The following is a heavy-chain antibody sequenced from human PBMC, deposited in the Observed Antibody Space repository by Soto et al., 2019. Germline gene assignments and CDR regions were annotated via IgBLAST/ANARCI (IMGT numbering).Heavy chain of an antibody. V-gene: IGHV1-69*06. CDR1: GGTFSSYA. Sequence: GASVKVSCKASGGTFSSYAISWVRQAPGQGLEWMGGIIPIFGTANYAQKFQDRVTITADKSTSTAYMELRSLRSEDTAVYYCARFSTLVSTYRGYYYGMDVWGQGTTVTVYS. D-gene: IGHD6-13*01. J-gene: IGHJ6*02. CDR2: IIPIFGTA. CDR3: ARFSTLVSTYRGYYYGMDV.